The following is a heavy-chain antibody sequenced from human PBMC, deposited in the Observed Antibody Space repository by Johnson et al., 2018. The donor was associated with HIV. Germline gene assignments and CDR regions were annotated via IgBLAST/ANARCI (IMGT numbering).Heavy chain of an antibody. Sequence: VQVVESGGGLIQPGGSLRLSCAASGFTVSSNYMSWVRQAPGKGLEWVSVIYSGGSTYYAASVKGRFTISRDNSKNTLYLQINSLRAEDTAVYYCARGSIAAHDAFDIWGQGTMVTVSS. CDR1: GFTVSSNY. V-gene: IGHV3-53*01. J-gene: IGHJ3*02. CDR3: ARGSIAAHDAFDI. CDR2: IYSGGST. D-gene: IGHD6-6*01.